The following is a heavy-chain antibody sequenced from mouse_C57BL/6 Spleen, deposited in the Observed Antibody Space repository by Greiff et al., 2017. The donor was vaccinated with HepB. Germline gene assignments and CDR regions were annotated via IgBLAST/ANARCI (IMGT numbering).Heavy chain of an antibody. CDR3: ARGTVAPMDY. CDR2: ISSGSSTI. Sequence: EVQLQESGGGLVKPGGSLKLSCAASGFTFSDYGMHWVRQAPEKGLEWVAYISSGSSTIYYADTVKGRFTISRDNAKNTLFLQMTSLRSEDTAMYYCARGTVAPMDYWGQGTSVTVSS. J-gene: IGHJ4*01. CDR1: GFTFSDYG. V-gene: IGHV5-17*01. D-gene: IGHD1-1*01.